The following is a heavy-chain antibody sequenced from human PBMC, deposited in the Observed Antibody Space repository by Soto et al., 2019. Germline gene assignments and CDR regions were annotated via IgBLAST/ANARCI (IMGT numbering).Heavy chain of an antibody. J-gene: IGHJ3*02. Sequence: PGESLKISCNGSGYSFTSYWIGWVCQMPGKGLEWMGIIYPGDSDTRYSPSFQGQVTISADKSISTAYLQWSSLKASDTAMYYCASPADYYDSSGQDAFDIWGQGTMVTVSS. D-gene: IGHD3-22*01. CDR3: ASPADYYDSSGQDAFDI. CDR1: GYSFTSYW. V-gene: IGHV5-51*01. CDR2: IYPGDSDT.